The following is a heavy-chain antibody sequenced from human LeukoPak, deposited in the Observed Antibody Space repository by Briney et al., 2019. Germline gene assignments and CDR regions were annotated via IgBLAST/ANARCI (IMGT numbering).Heavy chain of an antibody. CDR3: ARDGYSYGSYYYYYYMDV. V-gene: IGHV4-4*07. CDR1: GGSISSYY. Sequence: SETLSLTCTVSGGSISSYYWSWIRQPAGKGLEWIGRIYTSGSTNYNPSLKSRVTMSVDTSKNQFSLKLSSVTAADTAVYYCARDGYSYGSYYYYYYMDVWGKGTTVTISS. J-gene: IGHJ6*03. D-gene: IGHD5-18*01. CDR2: IYTSGST.